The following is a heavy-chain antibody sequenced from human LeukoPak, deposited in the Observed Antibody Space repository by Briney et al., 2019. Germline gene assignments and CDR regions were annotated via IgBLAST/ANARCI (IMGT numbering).Heavy chain of an antibody. CDR2: VSSSGSTI. J-gene: IGHJ4*02. D-gene: IGHD2-2*03. V-gene: IGHV3-11*04. Sequence: GGSLRLSCAASGFSFSDYYMTWIRQAPGKGLEWVSYVSSSGSTIYYADSVKGRFTISRDNAKHSLYLQMNSLRAEDTAAYYCASGYCGSISCYASVYWGQGTLVTVSS. CDR3: ASGYCGSISCYASVY. CDR1: GFSFSDYY.